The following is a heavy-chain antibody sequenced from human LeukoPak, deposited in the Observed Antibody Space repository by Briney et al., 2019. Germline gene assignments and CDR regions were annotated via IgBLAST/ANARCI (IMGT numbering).Heavy chain of an antibody. Sequence: PSETLSLTCTVTGGSISSYYWSWIRQPAGKGLERIGRIYTSGSTNYNPSLKSRVTMSVDTSKNQFSLKLSSVTAADTAVYYCARNRIATHDYYYYMDVWGKGTTVTVSS. V-gene: IGHV4-4*07. CDR3: ARNRIATHDYYYYMDV. CDR2: IYTSGST. CDR1: GGSISSYY. J-gene: IGHJ6*03.